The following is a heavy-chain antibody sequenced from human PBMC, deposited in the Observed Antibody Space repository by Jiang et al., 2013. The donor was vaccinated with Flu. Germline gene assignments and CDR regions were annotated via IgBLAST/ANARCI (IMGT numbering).Heavy chain of an antibody. CDR2: IYYSGST. CDR1: GGSISSSSYY. J-gene: IGHJ4*02. Sequence: GPGLVKPSETLSLTCTVSGGSISSSSYYWGWIRQPPGKGLEWVGSIYYSGSTYYNPSLKSRVTISVDTSKNQFSLKLSSVTATDTAVYYCASPKYSGSYYAFDYWGQG. D-gene: IGHD1-26*01. CDR3: ASPKYSGSYYAFDY. V-gene: IGHV4-39*01.